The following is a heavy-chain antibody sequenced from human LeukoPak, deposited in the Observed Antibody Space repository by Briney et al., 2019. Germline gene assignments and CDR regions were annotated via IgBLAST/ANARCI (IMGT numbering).Heavy chain of an antibody. CDR3: ARDPRTVRI. CDR2: ISGNGGVI. J-gene: IGHJ4*02. CDR1: GFTFSSYS. V-gene: IGHV3-48*04. Sequence: GGSLRLSCAASGFTFSSYSMNWVRQAPGKGLEWLSYISGNGGVIQYADSVKGRFTISRDNAKNLLYLQMDSLRVEDTVIYYCARDPRTVRIWGQGTLVTVSS. D-gene: IGHD1-1*01.